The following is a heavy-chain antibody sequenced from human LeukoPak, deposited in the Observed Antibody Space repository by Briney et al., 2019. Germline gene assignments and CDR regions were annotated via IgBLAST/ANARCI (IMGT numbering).Heavy chain of an antibody. CDR2: IKSKTNGGTT. Sequence: GGSLRLSCAASGFTFRNAWLNWVRQAPGKGLEWVGRIKSKTNGGTTDYAAPVKGRFIISRDDSKNTLYLQMNSLKTEDTAVYYCARQLGYCSGTSCYGSFDPWGQGTLVTVSS. V-gene: IGHV3-15*07. CDR3: ARQLGYCSGTSCYGSFDP. CDR1: GFTFRNAW. D-gene: IGHD2-15*01. J-gene: IGHJ5*02.